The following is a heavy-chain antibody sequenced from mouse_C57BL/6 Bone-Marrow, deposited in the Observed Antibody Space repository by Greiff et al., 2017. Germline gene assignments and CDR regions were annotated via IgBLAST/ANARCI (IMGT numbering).Heavy chain of an antibody. J-gene: IGHJ1*03. CDR2: NYPRSGNT. CDR1: GYTFTSYG. V-gene: IGHV1-81*01. D-gene: IGHD1-1*01. CDR3: ARIRITTVVDWYFDV. Sequence: QVQLQQSGAELARPGASVKLSCKASGYTFTSYGISWVKQRTGQGLEWIGENYPRSGNTYYNEKFKGKATLTADKSSSTAYMELRSLTSEDSAVYFCARIRITTVVDWYFDVWGTGTTVTVSS.